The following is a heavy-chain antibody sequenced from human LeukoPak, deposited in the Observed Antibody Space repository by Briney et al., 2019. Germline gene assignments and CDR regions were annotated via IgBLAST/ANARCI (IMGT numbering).Heavy chain of an antibody. Sequence: ASVSVSCKASGYTFTSYGISWVRQAPGQGLEWMGWISAYNGNTNYAQKLQGRVTMTTDTSTSTAYMELRSLRSDDTAVYYCARELRSRTYYGMDVWGQGTTGSVSS. V-gene: IGHV1-18*01. CDR1: GYTFTSYG. CDR2: ISAYNGNT. D-gene: IGHD2-2*01. CDR3: ARELRSRTYYGMDV. J-gene: IGHJ6*02.